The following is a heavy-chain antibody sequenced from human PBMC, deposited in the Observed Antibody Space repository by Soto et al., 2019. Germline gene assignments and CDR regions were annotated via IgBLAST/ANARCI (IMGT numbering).Heavy chain of an antibody. J-gene: IGHJ4*02. Sequence: SLRLSCAASGFAFSGYDFHWVRQATGKGLEWVSAIGPKGDTYYAGSVEGRFTMSRENAKTSLYLQMNSLRAGDTAMYYCIRDHCSGGNCHFDYWGQGTLVTVSS. CDR3: IRDHCSGGNCHFDY. CDR2: IGPKGDT. V-gene: IGHV3-13*01. D-gene: IGHD2-15*01. CDR1: GFAFSGYD.